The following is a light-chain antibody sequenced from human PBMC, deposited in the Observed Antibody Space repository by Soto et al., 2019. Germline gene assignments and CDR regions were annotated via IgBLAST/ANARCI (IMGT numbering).Light chain of an antibody. CDR2: EAS. CDR3: QQYNSFSPWT. V-gene: IGKV1-5*03. CDR1: QSISRW. J-gene: IGKJ1*01. Sequence: DIQMTQSPSTLSASVGDRVTITCRASQSISRWLSWYQQKPGKAPKLLLYEASSLESGVPSRFSGSGSGTEFTISITSLQPDDFATYYCQQYNSFSPWTFGQGTKVEIK.